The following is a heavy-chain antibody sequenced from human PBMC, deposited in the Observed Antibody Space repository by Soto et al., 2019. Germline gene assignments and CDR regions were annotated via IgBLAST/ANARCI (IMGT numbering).Heavy chain of an antibody. V-gene: IGHV1-18*01. D-gene: IGHD6-19*01. CDR3: ARDETHSSGWWGDDAFDI. Sequence: ASVKVSCKASGYTFTSYGISWVRQAPGQGLEWMGWISAYNGNTNYAQKLQGRVTMTTDTSTSTAYMELRSLRSDDTAVYYCARDETHSSGWWGDDAFDIWGQGTMVTVSS. CDR1: GYTFTSYG. J-gene: IGHJ3*02. CDR2: ISAYNGNT.